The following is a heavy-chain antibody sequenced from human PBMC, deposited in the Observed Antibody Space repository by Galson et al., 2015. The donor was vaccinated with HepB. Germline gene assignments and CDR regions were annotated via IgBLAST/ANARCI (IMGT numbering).Heavy chain of an antibody. V-gene: IGHV3-30*04. CDR3: ARPLRSGSYFSYYFDY. CDR2: ISYDGSNK. Sequence: SLRLSCAASGFTFSSYAMHWVRQAPGKGLEWVAVISYDGSNKYYADSVKGRFTISRDNSKNTLYLQMNSLRAEDTAVYYCARPLRSGSYFSYYFDYWGQGTLVTVSS. J-gene: IGHJ4*02. CDR1: GFTFSSYA. D-gene: IGHD3-10*01.